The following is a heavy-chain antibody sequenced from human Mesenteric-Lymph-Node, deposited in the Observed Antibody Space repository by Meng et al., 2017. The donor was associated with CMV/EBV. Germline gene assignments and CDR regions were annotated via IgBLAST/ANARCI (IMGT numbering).Heavy chain of an antibody. CDR1: GYTFTSYD. J-gene: IGHJ5*02. V-gene: IGHV1-8*03. CDR2: MNPNSGNT. D-gene: IGHD3-3*01. Sequence: ASVKVSCKASGYTFTSYDINWVRQATGQGLEWMGWMNPNSGNTGYAQKFQGRVTITRNTSISTAYMELSSLRSEDTAVYYCERGPDVWSGYYRWSNWFDPWGQGTLVTVSS. CDR3: ERGPDVWSGYYRWSNWFDP.